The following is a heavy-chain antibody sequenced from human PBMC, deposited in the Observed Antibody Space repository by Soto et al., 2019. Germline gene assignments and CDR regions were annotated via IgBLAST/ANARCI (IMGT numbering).Heavy chain of an antibody. CDR3: VRESVGYSCGYIDL. Sequence: QLVESGGGLVQPGGSLRLSCAASGFTFSTYWMTWVRQAPGKGLEWVANIKLDGTVKYDVDSVKGRFTISRDNAESSVYLHMNGLRAEDTAMYYCVRESVGYSCGYIDLWGRGTLVTVSS. J-gene: IGHJ2*01. D-gene: IGHD3-22*01. CDR1: GFTFSTYW. CDR2: IKLDGTVK. V-gene: IGHV3-7*05.